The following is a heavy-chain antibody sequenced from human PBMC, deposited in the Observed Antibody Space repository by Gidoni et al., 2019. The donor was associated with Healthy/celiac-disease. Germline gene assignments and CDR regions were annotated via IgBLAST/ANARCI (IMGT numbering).Heavy chain of an antibody. D-gene: IGHD3-10*01. CDR1: GFTFSSYE. CDR3: ARDDGSGSD. J-gene: IGHJ4*02. V-gene: IGHV3-48*03. Sequence: EVQLVESGGGLVQPGGSRRLSCAASGFTFSSYEMNWVRQAPGKGLEWVSYISSSGSTIYYADSVKGLFTISRDNAKNSLYLQMNSLRAEDTAVYYCARDDGSGSDWGQGTLVTVSS. CDR2: ISSSGSTI.